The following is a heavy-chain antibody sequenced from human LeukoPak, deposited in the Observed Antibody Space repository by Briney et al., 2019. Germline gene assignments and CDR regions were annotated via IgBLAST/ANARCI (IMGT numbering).Heavy chain of an antibody. V-gene: IGHV3-23*01. CDR3: AKALSSWCPFDY. J-gene: IGHJ4*02. CDR2: IGGSGGAT. D-gene: IGHD6-19*01. CDR1: GFTFSSYG. Sequence: GRSLRLSCAASGFTFSSYGMHWVRQAPGKGLEWVSAIGGSGGATYYADSVKGRFTISRDNSKNTLYLQMNSLRAEDTAVYYCAKALSSWCPFDYWGQGTLVTVSS.